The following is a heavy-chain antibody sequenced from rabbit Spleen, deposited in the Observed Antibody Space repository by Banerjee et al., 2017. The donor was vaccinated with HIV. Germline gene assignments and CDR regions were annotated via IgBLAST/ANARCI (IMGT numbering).Heavy chain of an antibody. J-gene: IGHJ4*01. D-gene: IGHD4-1*01. CDR3: VREVAAKFSL. CDR1: GFTLSSYY. V-gene: IGHV1S7*01. CDR2: IDPIFGTT. Sequence: HLKESGGGLVQPGGSLKLSCKASGFTLSSYYMNWVRQAPGKGLEWIGYIDPIFGTTAYATWVNDRFTISSHNAQNTLYLQLNSLTAADTATYFCVREVAAKFSLWGPGTLVTVS.